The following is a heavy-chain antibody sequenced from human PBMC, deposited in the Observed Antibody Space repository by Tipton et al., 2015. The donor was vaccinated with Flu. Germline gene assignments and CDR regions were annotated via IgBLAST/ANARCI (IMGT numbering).Heavy chain of an antibody. Sequence: TLSLTCTVSGGSISSYYWSWIRQPAGKGLEWIGRIYTSGSTNYNPSLKSRVTISVDTSKNQFSLKLSSVTAADTAVYYCARVKPQWLVGTYYFDYWGQGTLVTVSS. J-gene: IGHJ4*02. D-gene: IGHD6-19*01. CDR3: ARVKPQWLVGTYYFDY. V-gene: IGHV4-4*07. CDR2: IYTSGST. CDR1: GGSISSYY.